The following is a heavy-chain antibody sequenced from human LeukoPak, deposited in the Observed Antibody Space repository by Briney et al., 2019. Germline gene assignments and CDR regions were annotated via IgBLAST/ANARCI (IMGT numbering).Heavy chain of an antibody. V-gene: IGHV4-38-2*02. Sequence: PSETLSLTCTVSGYSISSGYYWGWIRQPPGKGLEWIGSIYHSGSTYYNPSLKSRVTISVDTSKNQFSLKLTSVTAADTAIYYCATERRYNYRISSWGQGTLVAVSS. J-gene: IGHJ4*02. D-gene: IGHD5-24*01. CDR3: ATERRYNYRISS. CDR2: IYHSGST. CDR1: GYSISSGYY.